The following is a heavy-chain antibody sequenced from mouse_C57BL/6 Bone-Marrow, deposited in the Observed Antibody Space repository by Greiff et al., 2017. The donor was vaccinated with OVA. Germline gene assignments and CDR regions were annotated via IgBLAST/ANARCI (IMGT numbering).Heavy chain of an antibody. V-gene: IGHV2-2*01. J-gene: IGHJ4*01. Sequence: VQLQQSGPGLVQPSQSLSITCTVSGFSLTSYGVHWVRQSPGKGLEWLGVIWSGGSTDYNAAFISRLSISKDNSKSQVFFKMNSLQADDTAIYYCARTADYDGVYYAMDYWGQGTSVTVSS. CDR2: IWSGGST. CDR3: ARTADYDGVYYAMDY. CDR1: GFSLTSYG. D-gene: IGHD2-4*01.